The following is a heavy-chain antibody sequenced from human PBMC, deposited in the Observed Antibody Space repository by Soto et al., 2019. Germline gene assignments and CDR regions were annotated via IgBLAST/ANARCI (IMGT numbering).Heavy chain of an antibody. V-gene: IGHV4-59*01. CDR2: IYYSGST. J-gene: IGHJ4*02. CDR3: ASTSGRTSGSYYVVY. Sequence: PSETLSLTCAVFGGSISSYYWSWIRQPPGKGLEWIGYIYYSGSTNYNPSLKSRVTISVDTSKNQFSLKLSSVTAADTAVYYCASTSGRTSGSYYVVYWVQGTLVTVSS. CDR1: GGSISSYY. D-gene: IGHD3-10*01.